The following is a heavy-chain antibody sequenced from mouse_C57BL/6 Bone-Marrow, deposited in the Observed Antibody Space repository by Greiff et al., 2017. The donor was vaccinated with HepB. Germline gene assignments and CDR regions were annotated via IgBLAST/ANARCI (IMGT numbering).Heavy chain of an antibody. CDR1: GCTFTDYY. Sequence: VQLQQSGAELVRPGASVKLSCKASGCTFTDYYINWVKQRPGQGLEWIARIYPGSGNTYYNEKFKGKATLTAEKSSSTAYMQLSSLTSEDSAVYFCASFITTVRLYFDYWGQGTTLTVSS. D-gene: IGHD1-1*01. CDR2: IYPGSGNT. V-gene: IGHV1-76*01. J-gene: IGHJ2*01. CDR3: ASFITTVRLYFDY.